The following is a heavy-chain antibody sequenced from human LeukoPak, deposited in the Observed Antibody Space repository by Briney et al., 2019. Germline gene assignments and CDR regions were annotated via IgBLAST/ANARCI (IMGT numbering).Heavy chain of an antibody. D-gene: IGHD2-8*02. CDR1: GFTFSSYA. CDR3: AKESCTGGVCYGSEAFDI. J-gene: IGHJ3*02. CDR2: ISGSGGST. V-gene: IGHV3-23*01. Sequence: GGSLRLSCAASGFTFSSYAMSWVRQAPGKGLEWVSAISGSGGSTYYADSVKGRFTISRDNSKNTLYLQMNSLRAEDTAVYYCAKESCTGGVCYGSEAFDIWGQGTMVTVSS.